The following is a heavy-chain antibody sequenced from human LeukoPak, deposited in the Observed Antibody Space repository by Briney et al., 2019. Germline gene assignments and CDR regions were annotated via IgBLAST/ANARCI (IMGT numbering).Heavy chain of an antibody. CDR1: GGSINSYY. J-gene: IGHJ4*02. CDR3: ARYEEFSTGYSASSPRHYFDH. D-gene: IGHD3/OR15-3a*01. CDR2: IYYTGSP. V-gene: IGHV4-59*01. Sequence: PSETLSLTCTVSGGSINSYYWSWIRQPPRKGLECIGHIYYTGSPYYKPSLESRVTLSVDTAKNQISLKLSSVTAADTAVYYCARYEEFSTGYSASSPRHYFDHWGQGTLVTVSS.